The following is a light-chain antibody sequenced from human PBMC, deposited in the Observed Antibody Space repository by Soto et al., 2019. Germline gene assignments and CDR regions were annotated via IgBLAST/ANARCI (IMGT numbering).Light chain of an antibody. J-gene: IGLJ3*02. CDR3: LLFYRDAWV. Sequence: QAVVTQEPSLTVSPGGTATLTCASSTGAVTSGYYANWFQQKPGQAPRALISSTSKKHSWTPARFSGSLLGGKAALTLSGVQPEDEAEYYCLLFYRDAWVFGGGTKLTVL. CDR2: STS. CDR1: TGAVTSGYY. V-gene: IGLV7-43*01.